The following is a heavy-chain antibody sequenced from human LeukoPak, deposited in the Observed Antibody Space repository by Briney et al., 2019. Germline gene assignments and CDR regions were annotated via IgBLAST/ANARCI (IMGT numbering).Heavy chain of an antibody. Sequence: GGSLRLSCAASGFTVSSNYMSWVRQAPGKGLEWVSVIYSGGSTYYADSVKGRFTISRDNSKNTPYLQMNSLRAEDTAVYYCARDLTTYYYNRRDTFDIWGQGTMVTVSS. D-gene: IGHD3-22*01. V-gene: IGHV3-53*01. CDR2: IYSGGST. CDR1: GFTVSSNY. J-gene: IGHJ3*02. CDR3: ARDLTTYYYNRRDTFDI.